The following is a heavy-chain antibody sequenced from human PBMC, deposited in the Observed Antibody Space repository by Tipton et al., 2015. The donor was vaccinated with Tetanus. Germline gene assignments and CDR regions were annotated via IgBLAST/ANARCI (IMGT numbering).Heavy chain of an antibody. CDR2: INHSGST. Sequence: TLSLTCAVYGGSFSGYYWSWIRQPPGKGLEWIGEINHSGSTNYNPSLKSRVTISVDTSKNQFSLQLNPVTPEDTAVYYCARGEEIVDYWGQGTLVTVSS. CDR3: ARGEEIVDY. J-gene: IGHJ4*02. CDR1: GGSFSGYY. D-gene: IGHD5-24*01. V-gene: IGHV4-34*01.